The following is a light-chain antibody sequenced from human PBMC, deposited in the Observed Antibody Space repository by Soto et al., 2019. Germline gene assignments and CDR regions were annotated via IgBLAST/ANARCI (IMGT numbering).Light chain of an antibody. J-gene: IGKJ2*01. V-gene: IGKV3-15*01. CDR2: GAS. CDR3: QQAHSFPNT. CDR1: QSVSSN. Sequence: EIVMTQSPATLSVSPGERATLSCRASQSVSSNLAWYQQKPGQAPRLLIYGASTRATGIPARFSGSGSGTEFTLTISSLQSEDFATYYCQQAHSFPNTFGQGTKLEIK.